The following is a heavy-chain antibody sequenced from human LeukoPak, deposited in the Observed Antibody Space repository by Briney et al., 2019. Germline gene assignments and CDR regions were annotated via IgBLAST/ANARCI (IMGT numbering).Heavy chain of an antibody. CDR2: INHSGST. V-gene: IGHV4-34*01. D-gene: IGHD6-13*01. CDR3: AGDLDSSSRRMDV. CDR1: GGSFSGYY. J-gene: IGHJ6*02. Sequence: SETLSLTCAVYGGSFSGYYWSWIRQPPGKGLEWIGEINHSGSTNYNPSLKSRVTMSVDTSKNQFSLKLSSVTAADTAVYYCAGDLDSSSRRMDVWGQGTTVTVSS.